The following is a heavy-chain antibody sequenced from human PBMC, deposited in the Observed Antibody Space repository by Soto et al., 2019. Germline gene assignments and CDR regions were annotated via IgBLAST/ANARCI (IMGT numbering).Heavy chain of an antibody. CDR1: GGSISSYY. CDR3: ARDPAAASRRYFDY. D-gene: IGHD6-13*01. J-gene: IGHJ4*02. V-gene: IGHV4-59*01. Sequence: SETLSLTCTVSGGSISSYYWSWIRQPPGKGLEWIGYIYYSGSTNYNPSLKSRVTISVDTSKNQFSLKLSSVTAADTAVYYCARDPAAASRRYFDYWGQGTLVTVSS. CDR2: IYYSGST.